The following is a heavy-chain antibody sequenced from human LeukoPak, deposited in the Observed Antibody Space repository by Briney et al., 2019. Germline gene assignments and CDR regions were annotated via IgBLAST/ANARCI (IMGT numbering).Heavy chain of an antibody. V-gene: IGHV4-34*01. Sequence: WETLSLTCAVSGGSLGDYYWSWVRQAPGEGLEWIGEINQSGSINYSPSLKSRLTLSIDPSKNQFSLNLTSVTAADTAVYYCARGGRAISRAWGQGILVTVSS. D-gene: IGHD3-3*01. CDR1: GGSLGDYY. J-gene: IGHJ5*02. CDR3: ARGGRAISRA. CDR2: INQSGSI.